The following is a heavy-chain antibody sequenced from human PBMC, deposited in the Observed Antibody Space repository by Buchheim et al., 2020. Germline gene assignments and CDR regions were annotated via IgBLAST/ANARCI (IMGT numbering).Heavy chain of an antibody. D-gene: IGHD1-1*01. CDR2: ISYDGSEK. Sequence: QVQLVESGGGVVQPGRSLRLSCATSGFSFDGYGVHWVRQAPGQGLEWVALISYDGSEKYYADSVKGRFTISRDNSKNTLFLQMNSLRAEDTAIYFCARGELGRVTTFDFWGQGTL. CDR3: ARGELGRVTTFDF. V-gene: IGHV3-33*05. J-gene: IGHJ4*02. CDR1: GFSFDGYG.